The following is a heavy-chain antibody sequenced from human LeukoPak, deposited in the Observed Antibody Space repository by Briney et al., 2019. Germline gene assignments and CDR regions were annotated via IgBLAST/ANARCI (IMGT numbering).Heavy chain of an antibody. V-gene: IGHV4-34*01. Sequence: SETLSLTCAVYGGSFSGYYWSWIRQPPGKGLEWIGVINHSGSTNYNPSLKSRVTISVDTSKNQFSLKLSSVTAADKAVYYCARGPSIVVVPAAYFDYWGQGTLVTVSS. CDR3: ARGPSIVVVPAAYFDY. J-gene: IGHJ4*02. D-gene: IGHD2-2*01. CDR2: INHSGST. CDR1: GGSFSGYY.